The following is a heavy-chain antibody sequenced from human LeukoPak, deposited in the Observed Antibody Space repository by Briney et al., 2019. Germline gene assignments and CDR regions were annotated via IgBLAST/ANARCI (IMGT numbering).Heavy chain of an antibody. Sequence: GSLRLSCAASGFTFSSYGMHWVRQAPGKGLEWVAVIWYDGSNKYYADSVRGRFTISRDNSKNTLYLQMNSLRAEDTAVYYCAREAYYGSGSYWDYWGQGTLVTVSS. D-gene: IGHD3-10*01. CDR3: AREAYYGSGSYWDY. V-gene: IGHV3-33*01. J-gene: IGHJ4*02. CDR1: GFTFSSYG. CDR2: IWYDGSNK.